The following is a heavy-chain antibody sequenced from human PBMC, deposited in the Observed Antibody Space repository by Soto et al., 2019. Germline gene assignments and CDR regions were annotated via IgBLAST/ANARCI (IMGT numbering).Heavy chain of an antibody. V-gene: IGHV4-39*01. D-gene: IGHD6-19*01. CDR2: IYYSGST. Sequence: QLQLQESGPGLVKPSETLSLTCTVSGGSISSSSYYWGWIRQPPGKGLEWIGSIYYSGSTYYNPSLKSRVTISVDTSKNQFSLKLSSVTAADTAVYYCARHPRWLVHGYFQHWGQGTLVTVSS. CDR3: ARHPRWLVHGYFQH. CDR1: GGSISSSSYY. J-gene: IGHJ1*01.